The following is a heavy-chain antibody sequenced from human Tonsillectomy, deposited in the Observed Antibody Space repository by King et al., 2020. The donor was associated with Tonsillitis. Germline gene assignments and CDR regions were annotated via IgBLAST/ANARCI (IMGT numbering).Heavy chain of an antibody. CDR3: AGEPIYCSCGRCYPDHYYVMDI. CDR2: IRSKADGGTT. V-gene: IGHV3-49*04. Sequence: VQLVESGGGLVQPGRSLRLSCTGSGFTSGDFGMSWVRQAPGKGLEWVCFIRSKADGGTTEYAASVKGRFTISRDDYKGIAYLQMNSLKTEDTAVYYCAGEPIYCSCGRCYPDHYYVMDIWGQGTTVTVSS. J-gene: IGHJ6*02. D-gene: IGHD2-15*01. CDR1: GFTSGDFG.